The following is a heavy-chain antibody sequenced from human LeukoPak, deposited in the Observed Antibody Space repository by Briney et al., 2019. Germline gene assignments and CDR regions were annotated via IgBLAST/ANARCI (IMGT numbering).Heavy chain of an antibody. CDR3: ARQTGFGGPEIDY. D-gene: IGHD3-10*01. CDR1: GGSFSGYY. V-gene: IGHV4-34*01. Sequence: PSETLSLTCAVYGGSFSGYYWSWIRQPPGKGLEWIGEINHSGSTNYNPSLKSRVTISVDTSKNQFSLKLSSVTAADTAVYYCARQTGFGGPEIDYWGQGTLVTVSS. CDR2: INHSGST. J-gene: IGHJ4*02.